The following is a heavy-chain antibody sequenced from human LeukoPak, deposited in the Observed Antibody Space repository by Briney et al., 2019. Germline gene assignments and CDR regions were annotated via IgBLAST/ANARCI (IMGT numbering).Heavy chain of an antibody. V-gene: IGHV4-4*07. CDR2: IYTSGST. J-gene: IGHJ5*02. D-gene: IGHD2-2*01. Sequence: SQTLSLTRTVSGGSISSYYWGWIRQPAGKGLEWIGRIYTSGSTNYNPSLKSRVTMSVDTSKNQFSLKLSSVTAADTAVYYCARWGQLNWFDPWGQGTLVTVSS. CDR1: GGSISSYY. CDR3: ARWGQLNWFDP.